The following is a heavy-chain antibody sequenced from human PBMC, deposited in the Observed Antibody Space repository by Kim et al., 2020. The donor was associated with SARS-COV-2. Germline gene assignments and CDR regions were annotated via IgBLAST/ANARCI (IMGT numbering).Heavy chain of an antibody. Sequence: GGSLRLSCAASGFTFTNYGLPWVRQAPGQGLEWVAVIWLDGSNKYYASSFNGRFTISRDNFKNTLYLQMSSLRAYDTAVFYCAKVCGVSQHYSYGLDFWG. CDR2: IWLDGSNK. CDR1: GFTFTNYG. J-gene: IGHJ6*01. D-gene: IGHD2-21*01. V-gene: IGHV3-33*06. CDR3: AKVCGVSQHYSYGLDF.